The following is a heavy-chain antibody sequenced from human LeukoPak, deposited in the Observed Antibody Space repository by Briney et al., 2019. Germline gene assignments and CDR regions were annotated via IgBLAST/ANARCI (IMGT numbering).Heavy chain of an antibody. V-gene: IGHV1-2*02. D-gene: IGHD6-13*01. CDR1: GYALTNYY. J-gene: IGHJ4*02. CDR2: INPNSGGT. Sequence: GASVKVSCKASGYALTNYYMSWVRQAPGQGLEWMGWINPNSGGTNYAQKFQGRVTMTRDTSISTAYMELSRLRSDDTAVYYCARDYSSSCDYWGQGTLVTVSS. CDR3: ARDYSSSCDY.